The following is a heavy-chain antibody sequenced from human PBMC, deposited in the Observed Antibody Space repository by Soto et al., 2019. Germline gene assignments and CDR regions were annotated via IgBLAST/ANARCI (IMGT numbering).Heavy chain of an antibody. CDR1: GASITSGGYY. Sequence: QVQLQESGPGLVNPSQTLSLTCTFSGASITSGGYYWTWIRQHPGKGLEWIGYIYYSGTTYYNPSLKSRFTISVDTSKNQFSLKLSSVTAADTAVYYCARATLVGANFDACDIWGQGTMVTVSS. CDR2: IYYSGTT. CDR3: ARATLVGANFDACDI. D-gene: IGHD1-26*01. V-gene: IGHV4-31*03. J-gene: IGHJ3*02.